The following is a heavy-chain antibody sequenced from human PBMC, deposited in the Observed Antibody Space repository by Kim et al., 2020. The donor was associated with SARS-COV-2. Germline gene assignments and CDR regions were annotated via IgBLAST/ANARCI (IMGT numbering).Heavy chain of an antibody. CDR1: GFTFSSYG. D-gene: IGHD3-22*01. CDR2: ISYDGSNK. J-gene: IGHJ4*02. CDR3: AKAIGYYYDSSGYYN. Sequence: GGSLRLSCAASGFTFSSYGMHWVRQAPGKGLEWVAVISYDGSNKYYADSVKGRFTISRDNSKNTLYLQMNSLRAEDTAVYYCAKAIGYYYDSSGYYNWGQGTLVTVSS. V-gene: IGHV3-30*18.